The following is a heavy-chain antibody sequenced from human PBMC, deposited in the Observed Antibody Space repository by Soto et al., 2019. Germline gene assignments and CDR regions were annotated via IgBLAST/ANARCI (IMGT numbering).Heavy chain of an antibody. D-gene: IGHD3-3*01. Sequence: QVQLVQCGAEVKEPGSAVKVSCKAPADSFSSYGISWVRQAPGEGLEWMGGIIPIFGTTNYAEKFQGRVTITADESTNTAYLELSSLRSEDMALYYCARVFPDVWVEPGVVRGYLDTWGRGTLVTVSS. CDR2: IIPIFGTT. V-gene: IGHV1-69*01. CDR3: ARVFPDVWVEPGVVRGYLDT. CDR1: ADSFSSYG. J-gene: IGHJ4*02.